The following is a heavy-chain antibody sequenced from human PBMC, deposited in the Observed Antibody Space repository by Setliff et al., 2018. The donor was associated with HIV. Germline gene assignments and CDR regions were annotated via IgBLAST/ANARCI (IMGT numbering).Heavy chain of an antibody. V-gene: IGHV4-34*01. CDR1: GVSFSGYY. Sequence: PSETLSLTCAVYGVSFSGYYWSRIRQPPGKGLEWIGEINHRGITNYSQSLKSRVTISVDTSKNQYSLKLRSVTAADTAVYYCARVVWMAAAGTIDYYYYGMDIWGQGTTVTVSS. CDR3: ARVVWMAAAGTIDYYYYGMDI. CDR2: INHRGIT. J-gene: IGHJ6*02. D-gene: IGHD6-13*01.